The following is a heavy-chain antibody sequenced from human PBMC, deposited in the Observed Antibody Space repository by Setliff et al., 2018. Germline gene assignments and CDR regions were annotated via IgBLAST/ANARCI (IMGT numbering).Heavy chain of an antibody. Sequence: SETLSLTCAVSGGAIDNRYYWGWIRQPPGKGLDWIGNINYSGSSYYNPSLKSRVTISVDTSKNQFSLKLSSVTAADTAVYYCARSEGRRDGYNWWGQGTLVTVSS. V-gene: IGHV4-39*07. CDR2: INYSGSS. J-gene: IGHJ4*02. CDR3: ARSEGRRDGYNW. D-gene: IGHD5-12*01. CDR1: GGAIDNRYY.